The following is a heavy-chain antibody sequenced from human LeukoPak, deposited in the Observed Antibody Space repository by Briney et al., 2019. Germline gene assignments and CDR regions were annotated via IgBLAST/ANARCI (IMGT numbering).Heavy chain of an antibody. Sequence: PGGSLRLSCAASGFTFSSYSMNWVRQAPGKGLEWVSSISSSSSYIYYADSVKGRFTISRDNAKNSLYLQMNSLRAEDTAVYYCARVGGYYDSSGYSDYWGQGTLVTVSS. V-gene: IGHV3-21*04. CDR3: ARVGGYYDSSGYSDY. J-gene: IGHJ4*02. D-gene: IGHD3-22*01. CDR1: GFTFSSYS. CDR2: ISSSSSYI.